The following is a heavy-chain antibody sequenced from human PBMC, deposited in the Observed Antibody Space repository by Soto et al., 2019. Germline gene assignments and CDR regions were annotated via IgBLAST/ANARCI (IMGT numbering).Heavy chain of an antibody. CDR3: AAPSYYDSSGYYLYYYYYGMDV. D-gene: IGHD3-22*01. Sequence: SVKVSCKASGFTFTSSAVQWVRQARGQRLEWIGWIVVGSGNTNYAQKFQERVTITRDMSTSTAYMELSSLRSEDTAVYYCAAPSYYDSSGYYLYYYYYGMDVWGQGTTVTVSS. J-gene: IGHJ6*02. CDR2: IVVGSGNT. V-gene: IGHV1-58*01. CDR1: GFTFTSSA.